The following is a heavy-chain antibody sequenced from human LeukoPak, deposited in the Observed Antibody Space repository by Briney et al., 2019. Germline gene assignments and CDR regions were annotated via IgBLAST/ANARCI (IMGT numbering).Heavy chain of an antibody. CDR1: GFIFRNSW. V-gene: IGHV3-30*02. CDR2: IRYDGSNR. Sequence: PGGSLRLSXAASGFIFRNSWMSWVRQAPGKGLEWVAFIRYDGSNRYYADSVSGRFTISRDNSKNTLFLQMNSLRPEDTALYYCAAGSTWYYFDYWGQGTLVTVSS. J-gene: IGHJ4*02. D-gene: IGHD6-13*01. CDR3: AAGSTWYYFDY.